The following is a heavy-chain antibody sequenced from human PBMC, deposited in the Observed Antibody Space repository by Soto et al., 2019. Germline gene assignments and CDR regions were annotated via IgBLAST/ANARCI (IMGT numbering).Heavy chain of an antibody. Sequence: SETLSLTCAVYGGSFSGYYWSWIRQPPGKGLEWIGEINHSGSTNYNPSLKSRVTISVDTSKNQFSLKLSSVTAADTAVYYCARVGCVVVVAATTGNWFDPWGQGTLVTVSS. CDR1: GGSFSGYY. CDR2: INHSGST. V-gene: IGHV4-34*01. D-gene: IGHD2-15*01. J-gene: IGHJ5*02. CDR3: ARVGCVVVVAATTGNWFDP.